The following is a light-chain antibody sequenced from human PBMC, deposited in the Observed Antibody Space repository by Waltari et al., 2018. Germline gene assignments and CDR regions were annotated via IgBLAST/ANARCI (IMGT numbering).Light chain of an antibody. Sequence: EIVLTQSPATLSLSPGERATLSCRASQTVDTSLAWSQQRPGQAPRLLIYDTSNRATGIPDRFSGSGSETDFTLTISSLEPEDFAVYYCQQRRRWPLTFGGGSKVEI. V-gene: IGKV3-11*01. CDR1: QTVDTS. J-gene: IGKJ4*01. CDR3: QQRRRWPLT. CDR2: DTS.